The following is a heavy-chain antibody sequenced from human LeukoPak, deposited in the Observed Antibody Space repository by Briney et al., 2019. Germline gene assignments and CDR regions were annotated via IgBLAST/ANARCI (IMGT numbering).Heavy chain of an antibody. CDR3: ARTSEYYYDSSGYYSDAFDI. V-gene: IGHV4-34*01. Sequence: PSETLSLTCAVYGGSFSGYYWSWVRQPPGKGLEWIGEINHSGSTNYNPSLKSRVIISVDTSKNRFSLKLSSVTAADTAVYYCARTSEYYYDSSGYYSDAFDIWGQGTMVTVSS. CDR1: GGSFSGYY. CDR2: INHSGST. D-gene: IGHD3-22*01. J-gene: IGHJ3*02.